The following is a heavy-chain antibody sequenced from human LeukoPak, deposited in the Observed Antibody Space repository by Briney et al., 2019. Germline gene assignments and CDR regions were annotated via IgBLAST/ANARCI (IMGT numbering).Heavy chain of an antibody. CDR3: AKGPLGSWYYFDY. D-gene: IGHD6-13*01. Sequence: GGSLRLSCATSGFTFSTYAMSWVRQAPGKGPEWVSTFSRSGPDTYYADSVKGRFTIFRDNSKNTLYLQMNSLRAEDTAVYYCAKGPLGSWYYFDYWGQGTLVTVSS. V-gene: IGHV3-23*01. CDR2: FSRSGPDT. J-gene: IGHJ4*02. CDR1: GFTFSTYA.